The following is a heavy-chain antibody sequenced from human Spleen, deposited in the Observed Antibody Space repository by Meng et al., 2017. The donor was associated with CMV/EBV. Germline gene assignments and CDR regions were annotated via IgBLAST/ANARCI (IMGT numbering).Heavy chain of an antibody. V-gene: IGHV3-7*01. CDR3: ARFMAGRSGDYYYYCGMDV. CDR1: GFNVSSYW. J-gene: IGHJ6*02. Sequence: GGSLRLSCAASGFNVSSYWMSWVRQAPGKGLEWVANIKQDGSETYYVDSVKGRFTISRDNAKNSLNLQLNSLRAADTAVYYCARFMAGRSGDYYYYCGMDVWGQGTTVTVSS. CDR2: IKQDGSET. D-gene: IGHD3-10*01.